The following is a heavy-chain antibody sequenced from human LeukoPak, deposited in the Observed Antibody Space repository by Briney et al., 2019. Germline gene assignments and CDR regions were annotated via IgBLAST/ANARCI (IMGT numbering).Heavy chain of an antibody. CDR2: IWYDGSDK. V-gene: IGHV3-33*01. Sequence: GGSLRLSCAASGFTFSSYGMHWVRQAPGKGLEWVAVIWYDGSDKYYADSVKGRFTISRDNSKNMLSLQMNSLRAEDTAVYYCARAGYSSSSDAFDFWGQGTMVTVSS. J-gene: IGHJ3*01. CDR1: GFTFSSYG. D-gene: IGHD6-13*01. CDR3: ARAGYSSSSDAFDF.